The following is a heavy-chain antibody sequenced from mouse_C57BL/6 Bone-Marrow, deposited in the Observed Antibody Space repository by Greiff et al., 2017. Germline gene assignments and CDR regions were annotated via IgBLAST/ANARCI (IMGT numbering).Heavy chain of an antibody. CDR2: IYPGSGNT. CDR1: GYTFTDYY. CDR3: ARDYSDY. V-gene: IGHV1-76*01. Sequence: VQLVESGAELVRPGASVKLSCKASGYTFTDYYINWVKQRPGQGLEWIARIYPGSGNTYYNEKFKGKATLTAEKSSSTAYMQLSSLTSEDSAVYFCARDYSDYWGQGTTLTVSS. J-gene: IGHJ2*01.